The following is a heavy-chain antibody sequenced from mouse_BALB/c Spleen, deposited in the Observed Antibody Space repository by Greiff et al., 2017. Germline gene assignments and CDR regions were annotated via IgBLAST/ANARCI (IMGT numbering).Heavy chain of an antibody. CDR2: IYPGDGDT. Sequence: VQLQQSGPELVKPGASVKISCKASGYAFSSSWMNWVKQRPGQGLEWIGRIYPGDGDTNYNGKFKGKATLTADKSSSTAYMQLSSLTSVDSAVYFCARSGSSLFWGQGTLVTVSA. D-gene: IGHD1-1*01. V-gene: IGHV1-82*01. J-gene: IGHJ3*01. CDR1: GYAFSSSW. CDR3: ARSGSSLF.